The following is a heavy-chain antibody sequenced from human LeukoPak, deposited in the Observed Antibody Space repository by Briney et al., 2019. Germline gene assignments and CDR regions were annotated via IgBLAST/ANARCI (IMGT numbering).Heavy chain of an antibody. CDR3: ARMEAWVVPTGPRGLAP. CDR1: GGSVSSGNYY. D-gene: IGHD2-2*01. V-gene: IGHV4-61*01. CDR2: ICYGGIT. J-gene: IGHJ5*02. Sequence: SETLSLTCTVSGGSVSSGNYYWSWLRQPPWKGLEWTVNICYGGITNYNPSLKSRVNMSVDTSKHQFSLKLISVTAADTAVFYCARMEAWVVPTGPRGLAPWGEGGIVAVSS.